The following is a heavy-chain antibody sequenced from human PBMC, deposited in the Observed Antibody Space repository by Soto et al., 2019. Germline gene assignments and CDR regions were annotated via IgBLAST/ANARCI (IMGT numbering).Heavy chain of an antibody. CDR2: INPSGGST. J-gene: IGHJ4*02. CDR1: GYTFTSYY. Sequence: QVQLVQSGAEVKKPGASVKVSCKASGYTFTSYYMHWVRQAPGQGLEWMGIINPSGGSTSYAQKFQGRVSMTRDTSTSTVYMELSSLRSEDTAVYYCARDQAVAGYFDYWGQGTLVTVSS. V-gene: IGHV1-46*01. CDR3: ARDQAVAGYFDY. D-gene: IGHD6-19*01.